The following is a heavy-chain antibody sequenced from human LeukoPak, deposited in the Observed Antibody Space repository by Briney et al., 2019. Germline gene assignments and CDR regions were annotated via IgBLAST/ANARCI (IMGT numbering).Heavy chain of an antibody. CDR1: GFSIRTYS. Sequence: GGSLRLSCAASGFSIRTYSMSWVRQVPGKGLEWVSVIYSGGTIRYADSVKGRFTFSRDNFKDTLNLQMNSLRADDTAVYYCVRAVHHNFYSDSSGYYGDAFDVWGQGTVVTVSS. CDR3: VRAVHHNFYSDSSGYYGDAFDV. J-gene: IGHJ3*01. D-gene: IGHD3-22*01. V-gene: IGHV3-53*01. CDR2: IYSGGTI.